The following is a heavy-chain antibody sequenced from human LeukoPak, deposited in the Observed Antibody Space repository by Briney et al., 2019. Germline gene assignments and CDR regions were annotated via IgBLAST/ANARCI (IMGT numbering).Heavy chain of an antibody. D-gene: IGHD4-11*01. Sequence: PGGSLTLSCAASGFTFSNYAMSWVRQAPGKGLEWVSAFSGRGGSTYYADSVKGRFTISRDNSRDTLSVQINSLRAEDTAVYYCAKVHSNYLQLFDYWGQGTLVTVSS. CDR1: GFTFSNYA. CDR2: FSGRGGST. J-gene: IGHJ4*02. V-gene: IGHV3-23*01. CDR3: AKVHSNYLQLFDY.